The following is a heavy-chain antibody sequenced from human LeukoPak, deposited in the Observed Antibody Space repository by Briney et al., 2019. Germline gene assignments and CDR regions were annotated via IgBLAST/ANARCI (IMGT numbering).Heavy chain of an antibody. V-gene: IGHV4-59*10. J-gene: IGHJ4*02. D-gene: IGHD6-6*01. CDR1: GLTFNNYA. Sequence: GSLRLSCAVSGLTFNNYAMSWVRQAPGKGLEWIGRVSTSGSTNYSPSLKSRVTISVNTSKDQFSLKLTSVTAADTAVYYCARAGFALAPHRGTPFDYWGQGTLVTVSS. CDR2: VSTSGST. CDR3: ARAGFALAPHRGTPFDY.